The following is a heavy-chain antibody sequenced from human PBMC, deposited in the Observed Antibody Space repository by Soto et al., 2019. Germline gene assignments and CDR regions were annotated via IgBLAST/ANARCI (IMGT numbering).Heavy chain of an antibody. D-gene: IGHD1-1*01. CDR1: GYTFTSYY. Sequence: ASVKVSCKASGYTFTSYYMHWVRQAPGQGLEWMGIINPGGGSTSYAQKFQGRVTMTRDTSTSTVYMELSSLRSEDTAVYYCARSRNPARYGMDVWGQGTTVTVSS. V-gene: IGHV1-46*01. J-gene: IGHJ6*02. CDR2: INPGGGST. CDR3: ARSRNPARYGMDV.